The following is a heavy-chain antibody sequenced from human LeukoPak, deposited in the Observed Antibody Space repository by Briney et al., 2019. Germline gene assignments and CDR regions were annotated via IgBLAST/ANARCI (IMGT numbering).Heavy chain of an antibody. Sequence: GGSLSLSCEAPGFPFSSYWLHWVGQAPGKGLVWVSRINSDGSSTSYADSVKGRFTISRDNAKNTLYLQMNSLRAEDTAVYYCASSGYYEGALDYWGQGTLVTVSS. CDR2: INSDGSST. CDR1: GFPFSSYW. J-gene: IGHJ4*02. CDR3: ASSGYYEGALDY. V-gene: IGHV3-74*01. D-gene: IGHD3-3*01.